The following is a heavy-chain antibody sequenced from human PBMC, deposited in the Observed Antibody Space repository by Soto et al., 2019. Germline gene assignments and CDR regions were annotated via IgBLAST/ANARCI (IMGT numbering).Heavy chain of an antibody. D-gene: IGHD3-22*01. Sequence: GVSLRLSCTASGFTFGDYAMSWVRQAPGKGLEWVGFIRSKAYGGTTEYAASVKGRFTISRDDSKSIAYLQMNSLKTEDTAVYYCTREGLHYYDSSGYYYFDYWGQGTLVTVSS. CDR2: IRSKAYGGTT. V-gene: IGHV3-49*04. J-gene: IGHJ4*02. CDR3: TREGLHYYDSSGYYYFDY. CDR1: GFTFGDYA.